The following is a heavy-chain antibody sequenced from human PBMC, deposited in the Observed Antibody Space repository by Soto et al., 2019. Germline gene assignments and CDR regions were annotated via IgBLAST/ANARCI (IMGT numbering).Heavy chain of an antibody. D-gene: IGHD2-15*01. CDR1: GYNFISYW. CDR2: IYPGGSDT. Sequence: GESLKISCKGSGYNFISYWIGWVRQMPGKGLEWMGIIYPGGSDTRYSPSFQGQVTISADKSIHTAYLQWSSLKASETAMYYCARNGGRGMKDAFDIWGQGTMVTVSS. V-gene: IGHV5-51*01. J-gene: IGHJ3*02. CDR3: ARNGGRGMKDAFDI.